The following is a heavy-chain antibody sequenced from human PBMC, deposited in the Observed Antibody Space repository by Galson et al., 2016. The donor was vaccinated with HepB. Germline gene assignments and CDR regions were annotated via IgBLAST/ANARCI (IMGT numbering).Heavy chain of an antibody. V-gene: IGHV3-7*01. Sequence: SLRLSCAASGFTIGTYWMTWVRQAPGKGLEWVANIKEDGSEKYYVDSVKGRFTISRDNTQNSLYLQVNSLRVEDTAMYYCARSGFWSGYYAIFWGQGTLVTVSS. D-gene: IGHD3-3*01. CDR2: IKEDGSEK. J-gene: IGHJ4*02. CDR3: ARSGFWSGYYAIF. CDR1: GFTIGTYW.